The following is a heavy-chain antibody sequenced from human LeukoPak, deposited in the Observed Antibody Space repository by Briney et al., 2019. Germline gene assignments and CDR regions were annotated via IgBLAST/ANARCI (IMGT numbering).Heavy chain of an antibody. D-gene: IGHD3-22*01. V-gene: IGHV3-48*03. Sequence: GGSLRLSCTASGFTFSSYEINWVRQAPGKGPEWVSYISSSGGAMYYADSVRGRFTISRDNAKNSLYLQMNNLRAEDTAVYYCARHRDRYSDSSGYSYWWFDPWGQGTLVTVSS. CDR3: ARHRDRYSDSSGYSYWWFDP. CDR1: GFTFSSYE. J-gene: IGHJ5*02. CDR2: ISSSGGAM.